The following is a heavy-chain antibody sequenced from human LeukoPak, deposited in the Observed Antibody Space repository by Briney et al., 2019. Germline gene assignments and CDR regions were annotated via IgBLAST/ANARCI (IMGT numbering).Heavy chain of an antibody. CDR2: IYHSGST. D-gene: IGHD7-27*01. Sequence: PSETLSLTCAVSGYSISSGYYWGWIRQPPGKGLEWIGSIYHSGSTYYNPSLKSRVTISVDASKNHLSLKLYSVTAADTAVYYCARWDNWGSGPTGPFDDWGQGTLVTVSS. J-gene: IGHJ4*02. CDR3: ARWDNWGSGPTGPFDD. V-gene: IGHV4-38-2*01. CDR1: GYSISSGYY.